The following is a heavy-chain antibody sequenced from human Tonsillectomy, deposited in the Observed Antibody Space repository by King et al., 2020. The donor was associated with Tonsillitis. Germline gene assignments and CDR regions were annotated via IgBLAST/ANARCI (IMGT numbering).Heavy chain of an antibody. V-gene: IGHV4-4*02. CDR3: ARESRGGATDY. Sequence: VQLQESGPGLVKPSGTLSLTCAVSGGSISSSNWWSWVRQPPGKGLEVIGEIYQSGSANYNPSLQSRVTISVDKSKNQFSLKLSSVTAADTAVYYCARESRGGATDYWGQGTLVTVSS. CDR1: GGSISSSNW. D-gene: IGHD1-26*01. CDR2: IYQSGSA. J-gene: IGHJ4*02.